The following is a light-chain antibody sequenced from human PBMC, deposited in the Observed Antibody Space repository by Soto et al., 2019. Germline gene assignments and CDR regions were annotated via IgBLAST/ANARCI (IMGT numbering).Light chain of an antibody. CDR2: DVS. CDR1: SSDVGGYNY. CDR3: SSYTSSSTLLYV. Sequence: QSALTQPASVSGSPGQSFTISCTGTSSDVGGYNYVSWYQQRPGKAPKLMIYDVSNRPSGVSNRFSGSKSGNTASLTISGLQAEDEADYYCSSYTSSSTLLYVFGTGTKLTVL. J-gene: IGLJ1*01. V-gene: IGLV2-14*01.